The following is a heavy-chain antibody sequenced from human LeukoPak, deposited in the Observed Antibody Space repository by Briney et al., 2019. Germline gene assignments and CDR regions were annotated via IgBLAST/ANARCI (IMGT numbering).Heavy chain of an antibody. Sequence: GGSLRLSCAASGFIFSDYYMSWVRQAPGKGPEWISYISGTGSSIYYADSVKGRFTISRDNAKNSMYLQMNSLRAEDTAVFYCARDRIGVSTWYEWFDPWGQGTLVTVSS. CDR3: ARDRIGVSTWYEWFDP. V-gene: IGHV3-11*04. CDR1: GFIFSDYY. CDR2: ISGTGSSI. D-gene: IGHD6-13*01. J-gene: IGHJ5*02.